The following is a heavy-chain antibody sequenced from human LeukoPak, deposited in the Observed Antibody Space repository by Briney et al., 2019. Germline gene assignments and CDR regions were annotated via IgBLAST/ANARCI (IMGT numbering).Heavy chain of an antibody. V-gene: IGHV3-53*01. CDR1: GFTVSSSY. J-gene: IGHJ4*02. D-gene: IGHD1-26*01. CDR3: ARGRDLLPTPDFDY. CDR2: IYSGGST. Sequence: GGSLRLSCAASGFTVSSSYMNWVRQAPGKGLEWVSVIYSGGSTYYADSVKGRFTISRGNSKNTLYLQMNSLRAEDTAVYYCARGRDLLPTPDFDYWGQGTLVTVSS.